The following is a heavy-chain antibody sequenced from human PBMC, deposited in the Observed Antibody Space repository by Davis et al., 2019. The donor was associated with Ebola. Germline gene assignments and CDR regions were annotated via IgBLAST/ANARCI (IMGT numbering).Heavy chain of an antibody. V-gene: IGHV1-2*02. Sequence: ASVKVSCKASGYTFTGYYMHWVRQAPGQGLEWMGWINPNSGGTNYAQKFQGRVTLTRDTSITTAYMELRGLRSDDSAVYSCAKDRGDGYNWGIDYWGQGTLVTVSS. D-gene: IGHD5-24*01. CDR1: GYTFTGYY. J-gene: IGHJ4*02. CDR3: AKDRGDGYNWGIDY. CDR2: INPNSGGT.